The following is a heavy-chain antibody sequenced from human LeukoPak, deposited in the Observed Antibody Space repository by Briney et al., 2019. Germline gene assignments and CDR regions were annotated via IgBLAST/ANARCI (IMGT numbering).Heavy chain of an antibody. CDR2: TYSSGSA. CDR3: ARATSSQDFWSGTKALDI. Sequence: PSETLSLTCTVSGGSTSTYYWNWIRQPAGKGLEWIGRTYSSGSANYNPSLKSRVTMSVDTSKNQFSLKLSSVTAADTAIYYCARATSSQDFWSGTKALDIWGQGAMVTVSS. V-gene: IGHV4-4*07. CDR1: GGSTSTYY. J-gene: IGHJ3*02. D-gene: IGHD3-3*01.